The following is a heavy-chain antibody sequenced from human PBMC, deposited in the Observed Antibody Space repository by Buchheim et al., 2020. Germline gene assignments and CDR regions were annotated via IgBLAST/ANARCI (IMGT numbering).Heavy chain of an antibody. CDR3: ARESRYSYGFGNY. V-gene: IGHV4-61*01. CDR1: GDSVSSSSYY. CDR2: SYSTGST. D-gene: IGHD5-18*01. J-gene: IGHJ4*02. Sequence: QVQLQESGPGLVKPSETLSLTCTVSGDSVSSSSYYWSWIRQPPRKGLEWIGYSYSTGSTNYNPSLKSRVTISVDTSKNQFSLKLSSVTAADTAVYYCARESRYSYGFGNYWGQGTL.